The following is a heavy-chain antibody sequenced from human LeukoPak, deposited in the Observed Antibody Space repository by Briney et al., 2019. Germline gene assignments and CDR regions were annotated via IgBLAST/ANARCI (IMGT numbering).Heavy chain of an antibody. J-gene: IGHJ6*03. Sequence: SGGSLRLSCVASGFTLRSYVMNWVRQTPGKGLEWVSSISGSGDSTFYADSVKARFTISRDNSQNTVSLQLNNLRIEDTALYYCAKTSLSDPSGHYYYMDVWGKGTTVTVSS. CDR1: GFTLRSYV. CDR3: AKTSLSDPSGHYYYMDV. CDR2: ISGSGDST. D-gene: IGHD3-3*01. V-gene: IGHV3-23*01.